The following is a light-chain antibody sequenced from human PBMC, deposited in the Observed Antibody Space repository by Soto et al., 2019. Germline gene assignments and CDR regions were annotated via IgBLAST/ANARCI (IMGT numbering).Light chain of an antibody. CDR2: AAS. Sequence: AIQMTQSPSSLSASVGDRVTITCRASQGIRNELVWYQQKPGAAPKLLIYAASALHSGVPSRFSGSGSGTDFTLTISSLHPEDFAVYFCQQFKNYPINFGQGTRREIK. CDR1: QGIRNE. V-gene: IGKV1-6*01. J-gene: IGKJ5*01. CDR3: QQFKNYPIN.